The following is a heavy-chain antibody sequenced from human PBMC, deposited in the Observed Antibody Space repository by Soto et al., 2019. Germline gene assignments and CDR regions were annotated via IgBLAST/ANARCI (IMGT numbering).Heavy chain of an antibody. CDR1: GFTFSSYA. D-gene: IGHD2-8*02. CDR3: ARDYCPGGVCYTIFDY. CDR2: ISGSDGRT. J-gene: IGHJ4*02. V-gene: IGHV3-23*01. Sequence: PGGSLRLSCAASGFTFSSYAMSWVRQAPGKGLEWVSSISGSDGRTYYAGSVKGRFTISRDNFKNTLYLQMNSLRSEDMAVYYCARDYCPGGVCYTIFDYWGQGTLVTVSS.